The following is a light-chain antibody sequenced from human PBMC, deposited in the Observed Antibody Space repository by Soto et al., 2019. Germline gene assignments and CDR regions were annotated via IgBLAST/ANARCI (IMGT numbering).Light chain of an antibody. Sequence: IVLTHSADTLSVSPGEIATLSFRASHTIYNNVAWYQKRPGQAPRLLIYHTSSRATGIPARFSGSGSGTEFTLTISSLQSEDFAVYYCQHYHNLCAFGQGTKLDIK. V-gene: IGKV3-15*01. J-gene: IGKJ1*01. CDR1: HTIYNN. CDR3: QHYHNLCA. CDR2: HTS.